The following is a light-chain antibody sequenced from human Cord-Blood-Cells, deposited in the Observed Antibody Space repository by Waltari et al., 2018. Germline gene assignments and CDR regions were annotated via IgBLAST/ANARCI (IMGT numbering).Light chain of an antibody. CDR3: NSRDSSGNHI. CDR1: SLRSYY. CDR2: GKN. J-gene: IGLJ2*01. V-gene: IGLV3-19*01. Sequence: SSELPQDPAVSVALGQTVRITCQGASLRSYYASWYQQKPGQAPVLVIYGKNNRPSGIPDRFSGSSSGNTASLTITGAQAEDEADYYCNSRDSSGNHIFGGGTKLTVL.